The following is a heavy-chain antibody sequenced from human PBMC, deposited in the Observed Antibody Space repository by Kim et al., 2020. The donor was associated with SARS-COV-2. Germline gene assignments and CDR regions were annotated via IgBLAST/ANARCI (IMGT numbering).Heavy chain of an antibody. J-gene: IGHJ4*02. D-gene: IGHD3-22*01. Sequence: SVKGRFTISRDNSNNTLYLQMNSLRAEDTAVYYCARAPYYYYSTGYYFDYWGQGTLVTVSS. CDR3: ARAPYYYYSTGYYFDY. V-gene: IGHV3-30*07.